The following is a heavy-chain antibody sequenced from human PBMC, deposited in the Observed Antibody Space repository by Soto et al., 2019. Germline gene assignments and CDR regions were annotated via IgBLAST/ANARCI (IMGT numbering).Heavy chain of an antibody. V-gene: IGHV4-39*01. J-gene: IGHJ5*02. D-gene: IGHD5-12*01. CDR3: ARHPLGGYVSGSNWFDP. CDR2: IYYSGST. Sequence: PSEPLSLTSTVSGGSISSSSYYWGWIRQPPGKGLEWIGSIYYSGSTYYNTSLKSRVTISVDTSKNQFSLKLSSVTAADTAVYFCARHPLGGYVSGSNWFDPWGQGTLVTVSS. CDR1: GGSISSSSYY.